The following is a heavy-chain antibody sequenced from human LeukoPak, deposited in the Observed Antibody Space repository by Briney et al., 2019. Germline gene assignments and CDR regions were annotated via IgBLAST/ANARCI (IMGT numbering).Heavy chain of an antibody. D-gene: IGHD3-22*01. CDR3: ATNYYDSSGHFDI. J-gene: IGHJ3*02. CDR2: IIPIFGTA. CDR1: GGTFSSYA. Sequence: PEASVKVSCKASGGTFSSYAISWVRQAPGQGLEWMGGIIPIFGTANYAQKFQGRVTITADESTSTAYMELSSLRSEDTAVYYCATNYYDSSGHFDIWGQGTMVTVSS. V-gene: IGHV1-69*13.